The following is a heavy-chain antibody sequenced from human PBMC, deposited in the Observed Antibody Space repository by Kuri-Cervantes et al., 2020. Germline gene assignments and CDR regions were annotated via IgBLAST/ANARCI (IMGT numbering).Heavy chain of an antibody. V-gene: IGHV1-18*01. CDR3: AKVAQAYFDY. Sequence: ASVKVSCKASGYTFTSYGITWVRQAPGQGLEWMGWISIYNGHTNYAQKFQDRVTMTTDTSTSTAYMELTSLTSDDTAVYYCAKVAQAYFDYWGQGTLVTVS. J-gene: IGHJ4*02. CDR1: GYTFTSYG. CDR2: ISIYNGHT.